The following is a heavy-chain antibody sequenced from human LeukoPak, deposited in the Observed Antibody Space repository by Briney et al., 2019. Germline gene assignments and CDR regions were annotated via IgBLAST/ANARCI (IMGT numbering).Heavy chain of an antibody. CDR3: ARDQLYGGNRRYYFDY. D-gene: IGHD4-23*01. CDR2: ISAYNGNT. Sequence: ASVKVSCKASGYTFTSYGISWVRQAPGQGLEWMGWISAYNGNTNYAQKIQGRVTMTTDTSTSTAYMELRSLRSDDTAVYYCARDQLYGGNRRYYFDYWGQGTLVTVSS. J-gene: IGHJ4*02. CDR1: GYTFTSYG. V-gene: IGHV1-18*01.